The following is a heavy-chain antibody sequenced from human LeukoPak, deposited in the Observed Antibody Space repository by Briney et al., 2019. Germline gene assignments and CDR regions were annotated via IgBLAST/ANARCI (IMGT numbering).Heavy chain of an antibody. J-gene: IGHJ4*02. D-gene: IGHD4-23*01. V-gene: IGHV3-74*01. Sequence: GGSLRLSCAASGFTFSSYWVNWVRQAPGKGLVWVSRIASDGSSTTYADSVKGRFSISRDNAKNTLYLQMNSLRVEDTAVYYCARGRPHGNDYWGQGTLVTVSS. CDR2: IASDGSST. CDR1: GFTFSSYW. CDR3: ARGRPHGNDY.